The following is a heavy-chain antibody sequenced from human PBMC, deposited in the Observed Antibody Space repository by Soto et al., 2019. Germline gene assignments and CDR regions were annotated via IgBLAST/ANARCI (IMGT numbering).Heavy chain of an antibody. D-gene: IGHD1-26*01. Sequence: ASVKVSCKASGYTFTSYGISWVRQAPGQGLEWMGWISAYSGNTNYAQKLQGRVTMTTDTSTNTAYMELRSLRSDDTAVYYCARDRRKRALVGTIPPYYFDYWGQGSLVTVSS. CDR2: ISAYSGNT. CDR1: GYTFTSYG. CDR3: ARDRRKRALVGTIPPYYFDY. V-gene: IGHV1-18*01. J-gene: IGHJ4*02.